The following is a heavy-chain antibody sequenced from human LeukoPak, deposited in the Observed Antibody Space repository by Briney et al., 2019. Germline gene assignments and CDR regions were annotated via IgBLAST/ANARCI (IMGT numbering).Heavy chain of an antibody. D-gene: IGHD4-11*01. J-gene: IGHJ6*02. Sequence: GGSLRLSCAASGFTFSSYSMNWVRQAPGKGLEWVSSISSSSSYIYYADSVKGRFTISRDNAKNSLYLQMNSLRAEDTAVYYCARYDYGNNYYYGMDVWGQGTTVTVSS. CDR1: GFTFSSYS. CDR3: ARYDYGNNYYYGMDV. CDR2: ISSSSSYI. V-gene: IGHV3-21*01.